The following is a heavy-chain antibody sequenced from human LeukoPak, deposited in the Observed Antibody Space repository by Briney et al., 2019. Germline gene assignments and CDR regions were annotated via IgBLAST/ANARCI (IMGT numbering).Heavy chain of an antibody. J-gene: IGHJ4*02. Sequence: SGGSLRLSCAASGFTFSSYAMSWVRQAPGKGLEWVSGVSASGGSTYYADSVKGRFTISRDNSKNTLYLQMNSLRAEDTAVFYCAKARAYSYASDYWGQGTLVTVSP. CDR2: VSASGGST. CDR1: GFTFSSYA. D-gene: IGHD5-18*01. CDR3: AKARAYSYASDY. V-gene: IGHV3-23*01.